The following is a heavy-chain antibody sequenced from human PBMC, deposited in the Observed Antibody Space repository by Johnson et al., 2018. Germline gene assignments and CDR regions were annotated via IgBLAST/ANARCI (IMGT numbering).Heavy chain of an antibody. Sequence: QVQLVESGGGLVKPGGSVRLSCAASGFTFSDYYMTWIRQAPGKGLEWVSYIDPSGSVRKYADSVKGRFTISRDKAKNSLYLQMNSLRAGDPAVYSCGRAGRTGTPPYSYSYYMAVGGTGTTVTVSS. CDR1: GFTFSDYY. J-gene: IGHJ6*03. CDR3: GRAGRTGTPPYSYSYYMAV. CDR2: IDPSGSVR. V-gene: IGHV3-11*04. D-gene: IGHD1-7*01.